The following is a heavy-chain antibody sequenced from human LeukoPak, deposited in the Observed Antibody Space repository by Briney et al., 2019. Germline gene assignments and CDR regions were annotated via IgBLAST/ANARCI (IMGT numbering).Heavy chain of an antibody. J-gene: IGHJ6*02. V-gene: IGHV3-9*01. D-gene: IGHD5-18*01. CDR3: AKDIGGRVVDTAMVLDDYYGMDV. CDR2: ISWNSGSI. CDR1: GFTFDDYA. Sequence: GGSLRLSCAASGFTFDDYAMHWVRQAPGKGLEWVSGISWNSGSIGYADSVKGRFTISRDNAKNSLYLQMNSLRAEDTALYYCAKDIGGRVVDTAMVLDDYYGMDVWGQGTTVTVSS.